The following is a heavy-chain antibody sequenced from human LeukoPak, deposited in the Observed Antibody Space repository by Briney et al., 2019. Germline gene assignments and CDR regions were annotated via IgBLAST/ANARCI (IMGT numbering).Heavy chain of an antibody. CDR3: AKDVPGYSYGLLGYYFDY. Sequence: GGSLRLSCAASGFTFSSYAMSWVRQAPGQGLEWVSAISGSGGSTYYADSVKGRFTISRDNSKNTLYLQMNSLRAEDTAVYYCAKDVPGYSYGLLGYYFDYWGQGTLVTVSS. CDR2: ISGSGGST. V-gene: IGHV3-23*01. D-gene: IGHD5-18*01. CDR1: GFTFSSYA. J-gene: IGHJ4*02.